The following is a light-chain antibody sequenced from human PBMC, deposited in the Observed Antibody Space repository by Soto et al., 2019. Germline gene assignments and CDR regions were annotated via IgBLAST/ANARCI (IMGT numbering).Light chain of an antibody. V-gene: IGKV3-11*01. CDR3: QQRSNWPVT. CDR1: QSVSSY. J-gene: IGKJ1*01. CDR2: DAS. Sequence: EIVLTQSPATLSLSPGERATLSCRASQSVSSYLAWYQQKSGQTPRLLIYDASNRATDIPARFSGSGSGTDFTLTISSLEPEDFAVYYCQQRSNWPVTFGQGTRVEIK.